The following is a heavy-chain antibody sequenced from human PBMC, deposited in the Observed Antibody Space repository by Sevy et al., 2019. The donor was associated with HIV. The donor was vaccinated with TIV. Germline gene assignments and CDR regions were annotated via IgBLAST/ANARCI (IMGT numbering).Heavy chain of an antibody. D-gene: IGHD3-22*01. CDR2: IRSKANSYAT. CDR3: TCNYYDSSGYWEAFDY. J-gene: IGHJ4*02. Sequence: GGSLRLSCAASGFTFSGSAMHWVRQASGKGLEWVGRIRSKANSYATAYAASVKGRFTISRDYSKNTANLQMNGLKTEETAGYYSTCNYYDSSGYWEAFDYGGQGTLVTVSS. CDR1: GFTFSGSA. V-gene: IGHV3-73*01.